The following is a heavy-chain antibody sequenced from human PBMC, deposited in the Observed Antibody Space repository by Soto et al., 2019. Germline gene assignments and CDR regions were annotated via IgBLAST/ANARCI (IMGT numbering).Heavy chain of an antibody. CDR1: GGSISSGGYS. CDR2: IYHSGST. Sequence: QLQLQESGSGLVKPSQTLSLTCAVSGGSISSGGYSWSWIRQPPGKGLEWIGYIYHSGSTYYNPSRKSRITISVDRSKNQFSLKLSSVTAADTAVYYCAGRIAARPLGDWGQGTLVTVSS. V-gene: IGHV4-30-2*01. J-gene: IGHJ4*02. CDR3: AGRIAARPLGD. D-gene: IGHD6-6*01.